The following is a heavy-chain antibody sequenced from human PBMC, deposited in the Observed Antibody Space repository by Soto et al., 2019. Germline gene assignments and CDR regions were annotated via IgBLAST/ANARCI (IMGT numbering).Heavy chain of an antibody. J-gene: IGHJ4*02. Sequence: QVQLQQWGAGLLKPSETLSLTCAVYGGSFSGYYWSWIRQPPGKGLEWIGEINPSGSTNYTPSLKSRVTRSGGTPQCQSSLELTSVSAADRAVYYCARGRDGGAANWGQGTRVTVSS. CDR1: GGSFSGYY. V-gene: IGHV4-34*01. CDR3: ARGRDGGAAN. D-gene: IGHD4-17*01. CDR2: INPSGST.